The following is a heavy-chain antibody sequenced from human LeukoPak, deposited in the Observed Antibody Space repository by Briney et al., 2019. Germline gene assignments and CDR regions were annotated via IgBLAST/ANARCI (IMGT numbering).Heavy chain of an antibody. V-gene: IGHV3-74*01. CDR1: GFTFSSYW. CDR3: ARVTRDSSGWYPVARYYYYYYMDV. J-gene: IGHJ6*03. D-gene: IGHD6-19*01. CDR2: INSDGSST. Sequence: GGSLRLSCAASGFTFSSYWMHWVRQAPGKGLVWVSRINSDGSSTSYADSVKGRFTISRDNAKNTLYLQMNSLRAEDTAVYYCARVTRDSSGWYPVARYYYYYYMDVWGKGTTVTVSS.